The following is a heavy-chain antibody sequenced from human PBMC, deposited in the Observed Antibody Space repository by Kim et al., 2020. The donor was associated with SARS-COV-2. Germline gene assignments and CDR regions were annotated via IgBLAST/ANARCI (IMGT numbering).Heavy chain of an antibody. D-gene: IGHD3-10*01. CDR1: GFTFSNYA. CDR2: ISSDGGST. J-gene: IGHJ3*01. Sequence: GGSLRLSCSASGFTFSNYAMHWVRQAPGKGLEYVSAISSDGGSTYYADSVKGRFTISRDNSKNMLYVQMSSLRVDDTAIYYCVTRNYYNSGSYYEGASF. V-gene: IGHV3-64*05. CDR3: VTRNYYNSGSYYEGASF.